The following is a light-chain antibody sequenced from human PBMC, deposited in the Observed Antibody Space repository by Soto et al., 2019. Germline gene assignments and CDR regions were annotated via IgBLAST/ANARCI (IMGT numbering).Light chain of an antibody. V-gene: IGKV3-11*01. CDR2: DAS. CDR3: HQYNNWPPWT. CDR1: QSVRSS. J-gene: IGKJ1*01. Sequence: IVLTQSPATLSLSPGERATLSCRASQSVRSSLAWYQQQPGQAPRLLIYDASNRATGIPGRFSGSGSGTEFTLTISSLQSEDFAVYYCHQYNNWPPWTFGQGTKVDIK.